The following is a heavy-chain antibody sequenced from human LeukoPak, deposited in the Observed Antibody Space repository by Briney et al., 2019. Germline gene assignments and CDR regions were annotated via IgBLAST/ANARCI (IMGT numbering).Heavy chain of an antibody. CDR3: ARGDDYGGDWYYFEN. Sequence: GGSLRLSCAASGFTVSINFMNWVRQAPGKGLEWVSVIYSGGSTYYADSVKGRFTISRDNSKNTLSLQMNSLRAEDTAEYYCARGDDYGGDWYYFENWGQGTLVTVSS. J-gene: IGHJ4*02. D-gene: IGHD4-23*01. V-gene: IGHV3-53*01. CDR1: GFTVSINF. CDR2: IYSGGST.